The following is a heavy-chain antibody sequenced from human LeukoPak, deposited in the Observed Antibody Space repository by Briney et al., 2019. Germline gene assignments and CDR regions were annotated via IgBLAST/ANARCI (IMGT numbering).Heavy chain of an antibody. CDR3: AKWGAQSGSYRVVDC. Sequence: GGSLRLSCAASGITFRSYAMSWVRQAREKGLEWVSTINGDGGSTYYADSVKGRFTISRDNSNNTLFLQMNSLRVEDTAVYYCAKWGAQSGSYRVVDCWGRGTLVTVSS. V-gene: IGHV3-23*01. CDR1: GITFRSYA. J-gene: IGHJ4*02. D-gene: IGHD3-10*01. CDR2: INGDGGST.